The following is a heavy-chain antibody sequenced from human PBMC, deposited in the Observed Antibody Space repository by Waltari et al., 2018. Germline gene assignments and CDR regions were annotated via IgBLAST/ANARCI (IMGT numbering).Heavy chain of an antibody. J-gene: IGHJ4*02. V-gene: IGHV5-51*01. CDR2: IYPGDSDT. CDR1: GYSFTSYW. D-gene: IGHD3-16*01. CDR3: ARQTITCGGNFDY. Sequence: EVQLVQSGAEVKKPGESLTISCKGSGYSFTSYWIGWVRQLPGKGLEWMGIIYPGDSDTRYSPAFQGQVTISADKSISTAYLQWSSLKASDTAMYYCARQTITCGGNFDYWGQGTLVTVSS.